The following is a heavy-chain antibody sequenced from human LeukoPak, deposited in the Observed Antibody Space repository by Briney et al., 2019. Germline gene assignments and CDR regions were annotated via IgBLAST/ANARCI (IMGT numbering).Heavy chain of an antibody. J-gene: IGHJ5*02. D-gene: IGHD1-14*01. V-gene: IGHV3-74*01. CDR1: GFTFSSYW. CDR2: INSDGSST. Sequence: GGSLRLSCAASGFTFSSYWMHWVRQAPGKGLVWVSRINSDGSSTSYADSVKGRFTISRDNARNTLYLQMNSLRAEDTAVYYCARDNGYDRARRFDPWGQGTLVTVSS. CDR3: ARDNGYDRARRFDP.